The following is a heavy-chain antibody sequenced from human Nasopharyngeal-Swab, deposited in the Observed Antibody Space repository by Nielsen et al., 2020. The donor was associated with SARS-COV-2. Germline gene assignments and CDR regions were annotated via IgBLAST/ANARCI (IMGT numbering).Heavy chain of an antibody. CDR3: ARSAAQTNNFYYYYGMDV. V-gene: IGHV4-34*01. J-gene: IGHJ6*02. Sequence: SETLFLTCAVYGGSFSGYYWSWIRQPPGKGLEWIGEINHSGSTNYNPSLKSRVTISVDTSKNQFSLKLSSVTAADTAVYYCARSAAQTNNFYYYYGMDVWGQGTTVTVSS. D-gene: IGHD2-15*01. CDR1: GGSFSGYY. CDR2: INHSGST.